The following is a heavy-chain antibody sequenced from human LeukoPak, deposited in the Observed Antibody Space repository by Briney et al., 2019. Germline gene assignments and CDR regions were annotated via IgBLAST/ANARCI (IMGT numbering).Heavy chain of an antibody. CDR3: AREVLTGYYYFDY. V-gene: IGHV1-46*01. CDR1: GYTFTSYD. CDR2: INPSGGST. J-gene: IGHJ4*02. Sequence: ASVKVSCKASGYTFTSYDINWVRQAPGQGLEWMGIINPSGGSTSYAQKFQGRVTMTRDMSTSTVYMELSSLRSEDTAVYYCAREVLTGYYYFDYWGQGTLVTVSS. D-gene: IGHD3-9*01.